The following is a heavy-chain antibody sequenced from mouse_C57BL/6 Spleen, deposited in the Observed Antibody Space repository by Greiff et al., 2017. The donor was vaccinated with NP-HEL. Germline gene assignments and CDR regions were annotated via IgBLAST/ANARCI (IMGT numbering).Heavy chain of an antibody. J-gene: IGHJ2*01. CDR3: ARSPEESYYFDY. CDR1: GYTFTSYW. Sequence: QVQLQQPGAELVKPGASVKLSCKASGYTFTSYWMHWVKQRPGQGLEWIGMIHPNSGSTNYNEKFKSKATLTVDKSSSTAYMQLSSLTSEDSAVYYCARSPEESYYFDYWGQGTTLTVSS. V-gene: IGHV1-64*01. CDR2: IHPNSGST.